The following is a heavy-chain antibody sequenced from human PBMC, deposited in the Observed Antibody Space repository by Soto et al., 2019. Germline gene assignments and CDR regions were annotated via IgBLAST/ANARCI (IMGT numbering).Heavy chain of an antibody. J-gene: IGHJ5*02. CDR2: INPSGGST. CDR1: GNTFTRYY. D-gene: IGHD6-6*01. V-gene: IGHV1-46*01. Sequence: QVQLVQSGAEVKKPGASVKVSCKASGNTFTRYYIHWVRQAPGHGLEWMGVINPSGGSTTYAQKFQGRVTMTRDTSTSTFYLELNSLRPEDTAVYYCARDDSGSSVGWFDPWGQGTLVTVSS. CDR3: ARDDSGSSVGWFDP.